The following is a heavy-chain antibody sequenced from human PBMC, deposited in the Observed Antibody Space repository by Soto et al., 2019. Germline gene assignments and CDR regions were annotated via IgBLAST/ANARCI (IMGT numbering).Heavy chain of an antibody. CDR2: IYHSGST. D-gene: IGHD5-18*01. Sequence: SETLSLTCAVSGGSISSGGYSWSWIRQPPGKGLEWIGYIYHSGSTYYNPSLKSRVTISVDRSKNQFSLKLSSVTAADTAVYYCARDRGSSYGYFDPWGQGTLVTVSS. J-gene: IGHJ5*02. V-gene: IGHV4-30-2*01. CDR1: GGSISSGGYS. CDR3: ARDRGSSYGYFDP.